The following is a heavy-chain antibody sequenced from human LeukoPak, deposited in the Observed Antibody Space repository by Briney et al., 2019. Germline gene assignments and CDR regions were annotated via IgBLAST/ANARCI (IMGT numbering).Heavy chain of an antibody. CDR1: GFPSCAFW. J-gene: IGHJ6*04. Sequence: PGGSLRLSCVASGFPSCAFWMSWVRRPPGKGLEWVDNRKKDGSEKEYVYSVKGRFSIFRDNAKNSVFLQMNSLRAEDTAVYYCATFAGVVPGCLLVWGKGTTVIVSS. CDR2: RKKDGSEK. D-gene: IGHD2-2*01. CDR3: ATFAGVVPGCLLV. V-gene: IGHV3-7*01.